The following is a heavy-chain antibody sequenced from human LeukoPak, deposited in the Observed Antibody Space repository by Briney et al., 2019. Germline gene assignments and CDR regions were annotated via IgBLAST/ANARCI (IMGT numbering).Heavy chain of an antibody. V-gene: IGHV3-21*06. CDR3: ARDPYSGNYGPYYYYYMDV. J-gene: IGHJ6*03. Sequence: PGGSLRLSCAASVFAFSSSSMNWVRQAPGKGLEWVSSISSSGSYIYYADSVKGRFTISRDNAKNSLYLQMDSLRVEDTAVYYCARDPYSGNYGPYYYYYMDVWGKGTTVTISS. D-gene: IGHD1-26*01. CDR1: VFAFSSSS. CDR2: ISSSGSYI.